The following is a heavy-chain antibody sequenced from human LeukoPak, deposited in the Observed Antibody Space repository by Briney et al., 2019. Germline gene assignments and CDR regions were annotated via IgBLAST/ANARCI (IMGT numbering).Heavy chain of an antibody. CDR3: AREGLPLGNYYDSSGSQNWFDP. D-gene: IGHD3-22*01. CDR1: GGSISSSSYY. Sequence: PSGTLSLTCTVSGGSISSSSYYWGWIRQPPGKGLEWIGSIYYSGSTYYNPSLKSRVTISVDTSKNQFSLKLSSVTAADTAVYYCAREGLPLGNYYDSSGSQNWFDPWGQGTLVTVSS. J-gene: IGHJ5*02. CDR2: IYYSGST. V-gene: IGHV4-39*07.